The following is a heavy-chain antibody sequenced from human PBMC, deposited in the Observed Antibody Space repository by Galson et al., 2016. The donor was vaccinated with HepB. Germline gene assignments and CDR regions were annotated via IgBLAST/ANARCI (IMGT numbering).Heavy chain of an antibody. J-gene: IGHJ4*02. CDR1: GFTFSSYD. CDR2: IGTAGDT. V-gene: IGHV3-13*01. Sequence: SLRLSCAASGFTFSSYDMHWVRQATGKGLEWVSTIGTAGDTYYPGSVKGRFTLSRENAKNSLYLQMNSLRAEDTAVYYCARLMSGSYYGRFDYWGQGTLVTVSS. D-gene: IGHD1-26*01. CDR3: ARLMSGSYYGRFDY.